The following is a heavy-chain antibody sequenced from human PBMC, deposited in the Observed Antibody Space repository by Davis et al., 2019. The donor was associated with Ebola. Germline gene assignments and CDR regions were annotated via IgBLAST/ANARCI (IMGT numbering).Heavy chain of an antibody. CDR2: IKQDGSEK. CDR3: AREGYCSSTSCYDGYYFDY. D-gene: IGHD2-2*01. J-gene: IGHJ4*02. V-gene: IGHV3-7*01. CDR1: GYTFSRYW. Sequence: GESLKISCAASGYTFSRYWMSWVRQAPGKGLEWVANIKQDGSEKYYVDSVKGRFTISRDNAKNSLYLQMNSLRAEDTAVYYCAREGYCSSTSCYDGYYFDYWGQGTLVTVSS.